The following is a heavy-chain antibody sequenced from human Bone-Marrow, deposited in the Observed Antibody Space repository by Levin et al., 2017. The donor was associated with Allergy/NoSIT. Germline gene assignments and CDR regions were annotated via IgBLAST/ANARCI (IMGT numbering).Heavy chain of an antibody. CDR2: INSDGSST. CDR1: GFTFSSYW. V-gene: IGHV3-74*01. CDR3: ARGGFVVVPAARNWYFDL. D-gene: IGHD2-2*01. Sequence: GGSLRLSCAASGFTFSSYWMHWVRQAPGKGLVWVSRINSDGSSTSYADSVKGRFTISRDNAKNTLYLQMNSLRAEDTAVYYCARGGFVVVPAARNWYFDLWGRGTLVTVSS. J-gene: IGHJ2*01.